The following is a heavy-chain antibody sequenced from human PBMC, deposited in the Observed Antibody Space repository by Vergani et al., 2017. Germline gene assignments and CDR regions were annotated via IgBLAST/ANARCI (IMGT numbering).Heavy chain of an antibody. CDR1: NDSVSNTFYY. CDR3: ASGKYYSDSTSHFRGRYFDV. Sequence: QVQLQESCPGLVKPSETLSLTCTVSNDSVSNTFYYLGWIRQPPGKGLEWIGSIYNSGNGDSSSSLKSRVTISADTSKNQFSLRLTSVTAADTAVYYCASGKYYSDSTSHFRGRYFDVWGRGTMVTVPS. CDR2: IYNSGNG. D-gene: IGHD3-16*01. J-gene: IGHJ2*01. V-gene: IGHV4-39*01.